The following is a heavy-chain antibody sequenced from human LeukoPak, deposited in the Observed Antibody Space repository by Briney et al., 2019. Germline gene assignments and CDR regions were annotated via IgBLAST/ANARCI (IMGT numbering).Heavy chain of an antibody. Sequence: GGSLRLSCAASAFTFNNYAMSWARQGPGKGLEWVSGIFGSGGTTYYADSVKGRFTISRDNSKNTVYLQMNSLRAEDTAVYYCAHNKSGSYKFDYWGQGTLVTVSS. CDR3: AHNKSGSYKFDY. CDR2: IFGSGGTT. V-gene: IGHV3-23*01. D-gene: IGHD1-26*01. J-gene: IGHJ4*02. CDR1: AFTFNNYA.